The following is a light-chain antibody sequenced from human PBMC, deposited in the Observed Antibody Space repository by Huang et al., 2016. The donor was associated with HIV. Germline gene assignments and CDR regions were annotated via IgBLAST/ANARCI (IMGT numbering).Light chain of an antibody. V-gene: IGKV1-6*01. CDR3: LQDYNYPRT. CDR2: AAS. J-gene: IGKJ1*01. CDR1: QGIGND. Sequence: AIQMTQSPSSLSASVGDRVTVTCRASQGIGNDLGWYQQKPGKAPKLLIYAASRLQSGGPSRFSGSGSGKDFTLTISSLQPEDFATYYCLQDYNYPRTFGQGTKVEIK.